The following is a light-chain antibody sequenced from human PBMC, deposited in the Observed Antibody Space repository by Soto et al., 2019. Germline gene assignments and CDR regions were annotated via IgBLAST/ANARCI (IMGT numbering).Light chain of an antibody. Sequence: AIRMTQSPSSLSASTGHRVTITCRASQGISSYLAWYQQKPGKAPKLLIYAASTLQSGVPSRFSGSGSGTDFTLTISCLQSEDFATYYCQQYYSFWTFGQGTKVDIK. CDR3: QQYYSFWT. CDR2: AAS. J-gene: IGKJ1*01. V-gene: IGKV1-8*01. CDR1: QGISSY.